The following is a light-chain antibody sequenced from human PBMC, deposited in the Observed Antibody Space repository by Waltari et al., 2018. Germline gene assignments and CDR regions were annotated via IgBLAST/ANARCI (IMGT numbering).Light chain of an antibody. CDR3: QQYNTYSPGPT. CDR2: KAS. V-gene: IGKV1-5*03. Sequence: DIQMTQSPSTLSASVGDRVTITCRASQSILTWLAWYQQKPGKAPRLLMYKASSLQSGVPSRFSGSGSGTEFTLTISSLQPDDFATYYCQQYNTYSPGPTLGGGTKVEIK. J-gene: IGKJ4*01. CDR1: QSILTW.